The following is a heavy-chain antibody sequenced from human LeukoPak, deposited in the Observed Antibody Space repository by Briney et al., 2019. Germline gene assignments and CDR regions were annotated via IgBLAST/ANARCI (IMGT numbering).Heavy chain of an antibody. CDR1: GGSFSGYY. CDR3: ARPQYDILTGYYKAPSHKGWFDP. D-gene: IGHD3-9*01. V-gene: IGHV4-34*01. J-gene: IGHJ5*02. CDR2: INHSGST. Sequence: SETLSLTCAVYGGSFSGYYWSWIRQPPGKGLEWIGEINHSGSTNYNPSLKSRVTISVDTSKNQFSLKLSSVTAADTAVYYCARPQYDILTGYYKAPSHKGWFDPWGQGTLVTVSS.